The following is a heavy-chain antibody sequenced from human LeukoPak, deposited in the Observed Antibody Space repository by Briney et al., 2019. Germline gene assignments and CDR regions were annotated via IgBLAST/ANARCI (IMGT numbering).Heavy chain of an antibody. J-gene: IGHJ4*02. V-gene: IGHV3-23*01. D-gene: IGHD4-23*01. CDR3: AKSNDYGGKGGFDY. CDR2: ISGSGGST. Sequence: PGGSLRLSCAASGFTFGSYAMSWVRQAPGKGLEWVSAISGSGGSTYYADSVKGRFTISRDNSKNTLYLQMNSLRAEDTAVYYCAKSNDYGGKGGFDYWGQGTLVTVSS. CDR1: GFTFGSYA.